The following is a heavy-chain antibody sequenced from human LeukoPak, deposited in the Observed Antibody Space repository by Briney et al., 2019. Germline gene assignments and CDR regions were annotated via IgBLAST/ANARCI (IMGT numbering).Heavy chain of an antibody. CDR1: GGTFSSYA. Sequence: SVKVSCKASGGTFSSYAISWVRQAPGQGLEWMGRIIPIFGTANYAQKFQGRVTITTDESTSTAYMELSSLRSEDTAVYYCARVGYYYDSSADEGYFDYWGQGTLVTVPS. V-gene: IGHV1-69*05. D-gene: IGHD3-22*01. CDR3: ARVGYYYDSSADEGYFDY. J-gene: IGHJ4*02. CDR2: IIPIFGTA.